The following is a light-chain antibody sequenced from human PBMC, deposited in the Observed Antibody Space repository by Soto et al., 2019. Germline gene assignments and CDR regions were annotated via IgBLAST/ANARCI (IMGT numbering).Light chain of an antibody. CDR2: KAS. CDR1: QSISSW. V-gene: IGKV1-5*03. CDR3: QQYNSYGMCT. J-gene: IGKJ2*02. Sequence: DIPMTQSPSTLSASVGDRVTITCRASQSISSWLAWYQQKPGKAPKLLIYKASSLESGVPSRFSGSGSGTEFTLTISSLQPDDFATYYCQQYNSYGMCTFGQGTKLEIK.